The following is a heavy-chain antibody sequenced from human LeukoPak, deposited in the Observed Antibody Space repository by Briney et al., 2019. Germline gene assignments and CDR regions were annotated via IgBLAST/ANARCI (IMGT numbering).Heavy chain of an antibody. Sequence: GGSLRLSCAASGFTFSSYAMSWVRQAPGKGLEWVSAISGSGGSTYYADSVKGRFTISRDNSKNTLYLQMNSLRAEDTAVYYCAKDPSILWWGSQFDPWGQGTLVTVSS. CDR3: AKDPSILWWGSQFDP. CDR2: ISGSGGST. V-gene: IGHV3-23*01. D-gene: IGHD2-21*01. CDR1: GFTFSSYA. J-gene: IGHJ5*02.